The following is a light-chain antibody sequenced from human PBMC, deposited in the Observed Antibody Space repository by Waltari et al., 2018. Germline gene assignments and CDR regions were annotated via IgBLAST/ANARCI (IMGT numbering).Light chain of an antibody. CDR3: CSRADSNKLV. Sequence: QSALTQPPSASGSPGQSVPISCTGTSSDVGASTYVSWYQHYPGKAPKLLISEVRKRPSGVPERFSGSKSGNTASLTVSGLQAEDEADYYCCSRADSNKLVFGGGTKLTVL. J-gene: IGLJ2*01. CDR2: EVR. V-gene: IGLV2-8*01. CDR1: SSDVGASTY.